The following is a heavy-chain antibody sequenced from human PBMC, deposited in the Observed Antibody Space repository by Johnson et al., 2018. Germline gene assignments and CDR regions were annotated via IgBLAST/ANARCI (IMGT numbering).Heavy chain of an antibody. D-gene: IGHD1-26*01. Sequence: QVQLVESGGGVVQXGRSXRLXCAASGFTFSSYGMHWVRQAPGKGLEWVAVISYDGSNKYYADPVKGRFTISRDNSKNTLYLQMNSLRAEDAAVYYCAKVVNYYYYYGMDVWGQGTTVTVSS. CDR2: ISYDGSNK. V-gene: IGHV3-30*18. CDR1: GFTFSSYG. J-gene: IGHJ6*02. CDR3: AKVVNYYYYYGMDV.